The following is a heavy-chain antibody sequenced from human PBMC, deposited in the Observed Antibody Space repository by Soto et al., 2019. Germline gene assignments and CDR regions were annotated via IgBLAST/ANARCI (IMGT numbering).Heavy chain of an antibody. D-gene: IGHD2-21*01. CDR1: GFTFISYG. J-gene: IGHJ4*02. CDR3: ARDLFGDGYTTFDY. Sequence: PGGSLRLSCAASGFTFISYGMHWVLQAPCKGLEWVAVIWYDGSNKYYADSVKGRFTISRDNSKNTLYLQMNSLRAEDTAVYYCARDLFGDGYTTFDYWGQGTLVTVSS. V-gene: IGHV3-33*01. CDR2: IWYDGSNK.